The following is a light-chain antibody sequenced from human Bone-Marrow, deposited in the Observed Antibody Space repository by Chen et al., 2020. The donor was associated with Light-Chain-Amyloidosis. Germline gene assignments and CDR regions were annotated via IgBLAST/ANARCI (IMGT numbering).Light chain of an antibody. J-gene: IGKJ2*01. V-gene: IGKV3-15*01. CDR2: GAS. CDR3: QQYNNWPPYT. CDR1: QSVSSN. Sequence: EIVMTQSPATLSVSPRERATLSCSASQSVSSNLSWYQQKTGQAPRPLIYGASTRATGIPARFSGSGSGTEFTLTISSLQYEDFAVYYCQQYNNWPPYTFGQGTKLEIK.